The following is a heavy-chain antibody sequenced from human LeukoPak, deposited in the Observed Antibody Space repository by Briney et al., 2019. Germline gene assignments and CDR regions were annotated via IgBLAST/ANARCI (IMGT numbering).Heavy chain of an antibody. D-gene: IGHD6-19*01. V-gene: IGHV4-4*07. CDR2: IYANENT. CDR1: GGSINSYY. Sequence: SETLSLTCTVSGGSINSYYWSWIRQPAGKGLEWIGRIYANENTFFNPSLKSRVTMSVDTSKNQFSLQLTSVTAADAAVYYCARSSDSSGYYGGGIIDYWGQGTLVTVSS. CDR3: ARSSDSSGYYGGGIIDY. J-gene: IGHJ4*02.